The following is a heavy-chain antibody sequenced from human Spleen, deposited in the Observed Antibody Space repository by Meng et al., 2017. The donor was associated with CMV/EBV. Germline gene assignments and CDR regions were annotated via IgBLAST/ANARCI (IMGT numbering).Heavy chain of an antibody. V-gene: IGHV3-30*02. CDR2: IRYDGSTK. Sequence: SGLTLRTYGMYWVRQAPGKGLEWVAFIRYDGSTKYYADSVKGRFTISRDNSKNTLSVQMNSLRGEDTAVYYCARGLYGSGSLYYFDYWGQGTLVTVSS. CDR1: GLTLRTYG. J-gene: IGHJ4*02. D-gene: IGHD3-10*01. CDR3: ARGLYGSGSLYYFDY.